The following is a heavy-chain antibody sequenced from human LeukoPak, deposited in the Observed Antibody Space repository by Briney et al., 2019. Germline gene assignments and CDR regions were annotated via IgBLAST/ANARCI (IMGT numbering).Heavy chain of an antibody. D-gene: IGHD2-2*01. CDR3: VSPNAGYQLPLIVFDY. Sequence: QPGGSLRLSCAASGFTFSSYAMSWVRQAPGKGLEWVSAISGSGGSTYYADSVKGRFTISRDNSKNTLYLQMNSLRAEDTAVYYCVSPNAGYQLPLIVFDYWGQGTLVTVSS. V-gene: IGHV3-23*01. CDR2: ISGSGGST. CDR1: GFTFSSYA. J-gene: IGHJ4*02.